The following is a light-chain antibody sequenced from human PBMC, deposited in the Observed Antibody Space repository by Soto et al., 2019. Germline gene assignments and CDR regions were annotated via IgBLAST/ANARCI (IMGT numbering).Light chain of an antibody. Sequence: EIVLPHSPGTLSLPPGETATLSCSPSQSVSSSYLAWYQQKPGQAPGLLIYDTSTRASGVPDRFSGSGSGTDFTLTITRLEPEDFAVYYCQQYGTSPITFGQGTRLEI. CDR1: QSVSSSY. CDR3: QQYGTSPIT. CDR2: DTS. J-gene: IGKJ5*01. V-gene: IGKV3-20*01.